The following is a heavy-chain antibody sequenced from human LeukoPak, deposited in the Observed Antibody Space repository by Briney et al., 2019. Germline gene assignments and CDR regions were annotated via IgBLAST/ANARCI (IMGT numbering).Heavy chain of an antibody. CDR2: ISNSSKTI. J-gene: IGHJ4*02. V-gene: IGHV3-48*01. CDR1: GFTFNIYG. D-gene: IGHD3-9*01. CDR3: ARTYYDILTGLK. Sequence: PGGSLRLSCAASGFTFNIYGMNWVRQAPGKGLEWVSSISNSSKTIYYADSVKGRFTISRDSAKNSLYLQMNSLRVEDTAVYYCARTYYDILTGLKWGQGALVTVSS.